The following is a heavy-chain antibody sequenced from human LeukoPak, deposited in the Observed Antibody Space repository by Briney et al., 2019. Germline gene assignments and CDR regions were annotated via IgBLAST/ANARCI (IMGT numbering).Heavy chain of an antibody. D-gene: IGHD3-10*01. CDR1: GFTFSSYA. CDR2: ISYDGSNK. J-gene: IGHJ4*02. CDR3: AKSLSSRGVIIRKTGRSFDY. Sequence: GGSLRLSCAASGFTFSSYAMHWVRQAPGKGLEWVAVISYDGSNKYYADSVKGRFTISRDNSKNTLYLQMNSLRPEDTAVYYCAKSLSSRGVIIRKTGRSFDYWGQGILVTVSS. V-gene: IGHV3-30*04.